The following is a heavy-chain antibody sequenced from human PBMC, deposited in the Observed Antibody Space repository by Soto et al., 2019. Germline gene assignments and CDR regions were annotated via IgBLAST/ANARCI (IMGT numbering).Heavy chain of an antibody. CDR3: AKTAWGRGSAGLYKYSFDY. J-gene: IGHJ4*02. D-gene: IGHD6-13*01. V-gene: IGHV3-23*01. Sequence: EVQLLESGGGLIQPGGSLRLSCVASGFTFSTYAMTWVRQAPGKGLEWVSTISGSAGSTYYADSVKGRFTISRDNSKNTLYLQMNSLRAEDTAIYYCAKTAWGRGSAGLYKYSFDYWCQGTLVTVSA. CDR2: ISGSAGST. CDR1: GFTFSTYA.